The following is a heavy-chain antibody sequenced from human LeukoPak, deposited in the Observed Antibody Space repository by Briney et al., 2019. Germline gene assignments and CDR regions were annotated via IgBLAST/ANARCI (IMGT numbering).Heavy chain of an antibody. V-gene: IGHV3-7*01. CDR1: GFSFTAYA. D-gene: IGHD3-16*01. CDR3: ARGRGWVDH. CDR2: VHDDGTVK. J-gene: IGHJ4*02. Sequence: GGSLRLSCAASGFSFTAYAMSWFRQAPGKGLEWVANVHDDGTVKNYVDSVKGRFTISRDDARNSVSLQLTRLRADDTALYYCARGRGWVDHWGQGTLVTVSS.